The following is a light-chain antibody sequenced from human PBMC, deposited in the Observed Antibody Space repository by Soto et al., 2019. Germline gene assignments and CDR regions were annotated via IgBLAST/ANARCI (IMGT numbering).Light chain of an antibody. Sequence: EIVMTQSPGTLSVSPGERATLTCRASQSVSVNLAWYQQKPGQAPGFLIYGVSTRATGIPARFSGSEAGTEFTLTISSLQSEDFAVYYCQQYNDWPFTFGPGTKVDIK. CDR2: GVS. CDR1: QSVSVN. CDR3: QQYNDWPFT. J-gene: IGKJ3*01. V-gene: IGKV3-15*01.